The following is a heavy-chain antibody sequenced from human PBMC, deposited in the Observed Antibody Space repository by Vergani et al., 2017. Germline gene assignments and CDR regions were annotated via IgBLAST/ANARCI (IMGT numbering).Heavy chain of an antibody. CDR3: AREGFYDNIRGTDRPPSYYGMGV. V-gene: IGHV1-18*01. Sequence: QSQLVQSGDEVKKPGASVKVSCKTSGYSFINYGISWFRQAPGHGLEWLGWVSPYNGNTNYGPKIQGRLPMTTDTSTRTADMQRRSLTFDDPSVYYCAREGFYDNIRGTDRPPSYYGMGVWGQGTKVTVAS. CDR1: GYSFINYG. J-gene: IGHJ6*02. D-gene: IGHD3-9*01. CDR2: VSPYNGNT.